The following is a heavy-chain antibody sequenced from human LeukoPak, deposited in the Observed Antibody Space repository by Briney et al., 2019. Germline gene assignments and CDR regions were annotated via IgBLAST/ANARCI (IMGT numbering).Heavy chain of an antibody. V-gene: IGHV3-23*01. J-gene: IGHJ6*03. D-gene: IGHD3-10*01. CDR1: GFTFSSYA. Sequence: GGSLRLSCAASGFTFSSYAMSWVRQAPGKGLEWVSAISGSGGSTYYADSVKGRFTISRDNSKNTLYLQMNSLRAEDSAVYYCAKDFGSGSYDYYYMDVWGKGTTVTVSS. CDR3: AKDFGSGSYDYYYMDV. CDR2: ISGSGGST.